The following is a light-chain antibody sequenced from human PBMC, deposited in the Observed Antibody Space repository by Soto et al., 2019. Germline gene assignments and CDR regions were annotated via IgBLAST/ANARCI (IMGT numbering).Light chain of an antibody. CDR2: DVS. J-gene: IGLJ3*02. CDR3: SSYAGSSGV. V-gene: IGLV2-8*01. CDR1: SSDVGAYNY. Sequence: SALTQPPSASGSPGQSVTISCTGTSSDVGAYNYVSWYQQHPGKAPKLMIYDVSKRPSGVPYRFSGSKSGNAASLTVSGLQGEDEADYYCSSYAGSSGVFGGGTKVTVL.